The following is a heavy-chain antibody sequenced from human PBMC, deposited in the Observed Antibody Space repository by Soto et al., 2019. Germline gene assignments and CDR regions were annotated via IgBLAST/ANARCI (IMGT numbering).Heavy chain of an antibody. CDR3: ARQQQQYYDFWSGPVYFDY. D-gene: IGHD3-3*01. CDR2: IYYSGST. Sequence: PSETLSLTCTFSGCSISSSSYYLGWIRQPPGNGLEWIGSIYYSGSTYYNPSLKSRVTISVDTSKNQFSLKLSSVTAADTAVYYCARQQQQYYDFWSGPVYFDYWGQGTLVTVSS. CDR1: GCSISSSSYY. J-gene: IGHJ4*02. V-gene: IGHV4-39*01.